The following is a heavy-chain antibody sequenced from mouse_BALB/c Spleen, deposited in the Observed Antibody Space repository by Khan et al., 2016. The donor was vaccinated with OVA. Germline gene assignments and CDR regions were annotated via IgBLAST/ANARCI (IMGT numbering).Heavy chain of an antibody. CDR3: ARNSYMYDFTY. CDR1: GFSLTTYG. V-gene: IGHV2-2*01. Sequence: QVQLKEPGPGLVQPSQSLSITCTVSGFSLTTYGVHWVRQSPGKGLEWLGLIWSGGNPDYNAAFITRLSITKDNSKSQVFFKMNSLQADATAMYYCARNSYMYDFTYGGQGTLVTVSA. D-gene: IGHD2-14*01. J-gene: IGHJ3*01. CDR2: IWSGGNP.